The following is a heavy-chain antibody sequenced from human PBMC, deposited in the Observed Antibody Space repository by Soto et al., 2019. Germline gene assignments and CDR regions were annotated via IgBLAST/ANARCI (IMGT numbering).Heavy chain of an antibody. CDR1: GFTFSDYY. D-gene: IGHD3-22*01. CDR3: ARDQGYYDSSGYFHS. V-gene: IGHV3-11*01. Sequence: PGGSLRLSCAASGFTFSDYYMSWIRQAPGKGLEWASYITSSGDAIYYADSVKGRFTISRDNAKNSLYLQMNSLRADDTAVYYCARDQGYYDSSGYFHSWGQGILVTVSS. CDR2: ITSSGDAI. J-gene: IGHJ4*02.